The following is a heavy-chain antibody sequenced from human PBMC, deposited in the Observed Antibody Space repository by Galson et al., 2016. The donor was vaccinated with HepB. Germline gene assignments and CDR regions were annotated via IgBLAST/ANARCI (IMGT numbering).Heavy chain of an antibody. D-gene: IGHD6-13*01. Sequence: TLSLTCTISGGFINSGDYYWSWIRQHPGKGLEWIGYIYYRGTTYYNPSLRSRVTISLDTSKNQFSLKLSSVTAADTAVYYCASSARSEQQPVGERYYYYYYGMDVWGKGTTVTVSS. V-gene: IGHV4-31*03. CDR3: ASSARSEQQPVGERYYYYYYGMDV. CDR2: IYYRGTT. J-gene: IGHJ6*04. CDR1: GGFINSGDYY.